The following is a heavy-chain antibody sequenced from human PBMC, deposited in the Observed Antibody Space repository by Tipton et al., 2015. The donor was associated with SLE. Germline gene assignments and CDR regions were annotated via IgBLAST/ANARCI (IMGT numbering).Heavy chain of an antibody. CDR1: GGSISSHF. J-gene: IGHJ4*02. Sequence: TLSLTCAVSGGSISSHFWSWIRQSPGMGLEWIGSIYFSGGTNYNPSLKSRVTISVDTSKNQFSLNLRSVTAADTAVYYCARSSTVMYYVHYWGQGALVTVSS. D-gene: IGHD2-21*01. V-gene: IGHV4-59*11. CDR3: ARSSTVMYYVHY. CDR2: IYFSGGT.